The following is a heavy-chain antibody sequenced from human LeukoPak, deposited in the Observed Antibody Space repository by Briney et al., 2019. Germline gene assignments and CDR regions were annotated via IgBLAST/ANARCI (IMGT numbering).Heavy chain of an antibody. Sequence: SETLSLTCTVSGGSISSGSYYWSWIRQPTGKGLEWIGRIYTSGSTNYNPSLKSRVTISVDTSKNQFSLKLSSVTAADTAVYHCAREDLTGYYVYFDYWGQGTLVTVSS. CDR3: AREDLTGYYVYFDY. CDR2: IYTSGST. D-gene: IGHD3-9*01. J-gene: IGHJ4*02. V-gene: IGHV4-61*02. CDR1: GGSISSGSYY.